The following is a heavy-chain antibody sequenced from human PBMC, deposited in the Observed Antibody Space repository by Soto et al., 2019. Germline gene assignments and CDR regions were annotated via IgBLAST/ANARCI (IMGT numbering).Heavy chain of an antibody. Sequence: QVQLVQSGAEVKKPGASVKVSCKASGYTFTSYAMHWVRQAPGQRLEWMGWINAGYGNTKYSQKFQGRVTITRDTSASTAYMELSSLRSEEAAVYYCSRDWCSSASCYRGGSDYYGMDVWGQGSTVTVSS. D-gene: IGHD2-2*01. CDR3: SRDWCSSASCYRGGSDYYGMDV. V-gene: IGHV1-3*01. CDR1: GYTFTSYA. CDR2: INAGYGNT. J-gene: IGHJ6*02.